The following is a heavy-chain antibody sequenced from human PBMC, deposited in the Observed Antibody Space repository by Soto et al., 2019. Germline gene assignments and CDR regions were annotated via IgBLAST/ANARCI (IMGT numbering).Heavy chain of an antibody. CDR1: EFTFSSYA. V-gene: IGHV3-23*01. D-gene: IGHD2-21*02. Sequence: EVQLLESGGGLVQPGGSLRLSCAASEFTFSSYAMSWVRQAPGTGLEWVSAISGSGGSTYYADSVKGRFTISRDNSKNTLYLQMNSLRAEDTAVYYCAKDRAGYSCGGDCYSSGWFDPWGQGTLVTVSS. J-gene: IGHJ5*02. CDR2: ISGSGGST. CDR3: AKDRAGYSCGGDCYSSGWFDP.